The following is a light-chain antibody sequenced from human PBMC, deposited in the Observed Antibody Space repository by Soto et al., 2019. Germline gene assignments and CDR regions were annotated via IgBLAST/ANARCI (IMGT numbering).Light chain of an antibody. CDR2: GAS. CDR1: ESVGSSY. V-gene: IGKV3-20*01. J-gene: IGKJ1*01. Sequence: EVGLTQSPGTLSVSPGERATLSCRASESVGSSYLAWYQQKPGQAPRLLIYGASSRATDIPDRITGSGSGTDFTLTISRLEPEDFAVYYCQHYGSTPWTFGQGTKVDIK. CDR3: QHYGSTPWT.